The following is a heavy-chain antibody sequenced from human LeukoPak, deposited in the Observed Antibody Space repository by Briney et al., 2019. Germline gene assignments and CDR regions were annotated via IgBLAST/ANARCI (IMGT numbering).Heavy chain of an antibody. Sequence: GASVKVSCKASGYTFTGYFIHWARQAPGQGLEWMGWINPNSGGTNYAQKFQGRVTMTRDTSISTAYMELTRLTSDDTAVYYCAGHIVVVTARPDYFDCWGQGTLVTVSS. J-gene: IGHJ4*02. CDR1: GYTFTGYF. CDR3: AGHIVVVTARPDYFDC. V-gene: IGHV1-2*02. CDR2: INPNSGGT. D-gene: IGHD2-21*02.